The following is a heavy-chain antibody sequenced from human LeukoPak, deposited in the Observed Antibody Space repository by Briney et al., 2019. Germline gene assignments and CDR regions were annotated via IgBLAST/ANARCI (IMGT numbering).Heavy chain of an antibody. CDR3: AKAGGGFSLNY. CDR2: ISSSGSTI. V-gene: IGHV3-48*03. Sequence: GGSLRLSCAASGFTFSSYEMNWVRQAPGKGLEWVSYISSSGSTIYYADSVKGRFTISRDNAKNSLYLQMNSLRAEDTAVYYCAKAGGGFSLNYWGQGTLVTVSS. J-gene: IGHJ4*02. D-gene: IGHD3-16*01. CDR1: GFTFSSYE.